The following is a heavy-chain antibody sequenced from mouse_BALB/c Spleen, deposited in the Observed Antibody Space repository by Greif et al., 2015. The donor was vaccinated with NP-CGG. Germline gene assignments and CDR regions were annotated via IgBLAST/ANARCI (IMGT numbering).Heavy chain of an antibody. D-gene: IGHD2-4*01. CDR1: GFTFTDYY. CDR3: ARDSYDYDGRFAY. CDR2: IRNKANGYTT. J-gene: IGHJ3*01. Sequence: EVQLVESGGGLVQPGGSLRLSCATSGFTFTDYYMSWVRQPPGKALEWLGFIRNKANGYTTEYSASVKGRFTISRDNSQSILYLQMNTLRAEDSATYYCARDSYDYDGRFAYWGQGTLVTVSA. V-gene: IGHV7-3*02.